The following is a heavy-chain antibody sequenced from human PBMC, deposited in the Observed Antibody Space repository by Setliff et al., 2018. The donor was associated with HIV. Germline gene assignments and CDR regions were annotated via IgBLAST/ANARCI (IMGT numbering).Heavy chain of an antibody. CDR3: ARRARNWLQPFDH. Sequence: SETLSLTCTVSGASISSHFWSWIRQPAGKGLEWIGRINPSGITNYNPSLRSRLTMSVDTSKNHFSLKLSSVTAADTAIYYCARRARNWLQPFDHWGQGFLVTVS. J-gene: IGHJ4*02. CDR2: INPSGIT. D-gene: IGHD5-12*01. CDR1: GASISSHF. V-gene: IGHV4-4*07.